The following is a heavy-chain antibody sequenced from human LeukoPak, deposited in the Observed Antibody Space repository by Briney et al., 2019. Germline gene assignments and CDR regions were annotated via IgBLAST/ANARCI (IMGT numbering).Heavy chain of an antibody. CDR2: ISGSGGST. J-gene: IGHJ4*02. CDR3: AKDIVVVPAAYFDY. Sequence: GGSLRLSCAASGFTFSSYAMSWVRQAPGKGLEWVSVISGSGGSTYYADSVKGRFTISRDNSKNTLYLQMNSLRAEDTAVYYCAKDIVVVPAAYFDYWGQGTLVTVSS. V-gene: IGHV3-23*01. CDR1: GFTFSSYA. D-gene: IGHD2-2*01.